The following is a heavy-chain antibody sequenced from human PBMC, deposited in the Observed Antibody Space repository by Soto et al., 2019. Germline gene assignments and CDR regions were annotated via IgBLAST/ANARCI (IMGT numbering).Heavy chain of an antibody. V-gene: IGHV4-31*03. D-gene: IGHD6-25*01. Sequence: QVQLQESGPGLVKPSQTLSLTCTVSGDSINNGNYYWTWIRQHPGKGLEWIGHVHYSGRIYYNPSLTSRVTMSVDTSKNQVSLELSSVTVADTAVYYCVRGTDLYKCGFWCQGTLVTVSS. J-gene: IGHJ4*02. CDR1: GDSINNGNYY. CDR3: VRGTDLYKCGF. CDR2: VHYSGRI.